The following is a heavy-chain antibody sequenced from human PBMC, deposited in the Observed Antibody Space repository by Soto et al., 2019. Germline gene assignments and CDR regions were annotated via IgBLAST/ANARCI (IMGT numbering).Heavy chain of an antibody. CDR1: GYTFTNYG. Sequence: ASVKVSCTASGYTFTNYGSSGVRQAPGQGLEWMGWINVYNGNTKYAQKVQGRVTMTTDTSTSTAYMELSSLRSEDTAVYYCAVPYSYGSGSQNPFDYWGQGTLVTVSS. D-gene: IGHD3-10*01. J-gene: IGHJ4*02. CDR2: INVYNGNT. V-gene: IGHV1-18*01. CDR3: AVPYSYGSGSQNPFDY.